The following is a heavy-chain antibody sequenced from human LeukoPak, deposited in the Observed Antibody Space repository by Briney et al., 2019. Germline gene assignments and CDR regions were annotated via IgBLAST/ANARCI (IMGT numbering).Heavy chain of an antibody. J-gene: IGHJ4*02. V-gene: IGHV4-39*07. CDR1: AGSISSRSYY. CDR3: ARGYLMITFGGVIVN. Sequence: SETLSLTCTVSAGSISSRSYYWSWIRQPPGKGLEWIGEINHSGSTNYNPSLKSRVTISVDTSKNQFSLKLSSVTAADTAVYYCARGYLMITFGGVIVNWGQGTLVTVSS. D-gene: IGHD3-16*02. CDR2: INHSGST.